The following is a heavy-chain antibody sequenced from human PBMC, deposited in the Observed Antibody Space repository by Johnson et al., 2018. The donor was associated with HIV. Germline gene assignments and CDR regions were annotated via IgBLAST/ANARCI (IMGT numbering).Heavy chain of an antibody. CDR1: GFTFSSYG. D-gene: IGHD1-26*01. V-gene: IGHV3-30*19. J-gene: IGHJ3*02. CDR2: ISYDGSNK. Sequence: QVHLVESGGGVVQPGGSLRLSCAASGFTFSSYGMHWVRQAPGKGLEWVAVISYDGSNKYYADSVKGRFTISRDNSKNTLYLQMNSLRAEDTAVYYCAREVGNAGAFDIWGQGTMVTVSS. CDR3: AREVGNAGAFDI.